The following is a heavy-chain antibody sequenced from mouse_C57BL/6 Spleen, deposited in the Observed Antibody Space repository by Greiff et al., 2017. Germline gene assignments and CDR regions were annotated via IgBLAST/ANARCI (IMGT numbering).Heavy chain of an antibody. J-gene: IGHJ2*01. CDR1: GYTFTSYW. D-gene: IGHD1-1*01. Sequence: QVQLQQPGAELVKPGASVKLSCKASGYTFTSYWMHWVKQRPGQGLEWIGMIHPNSGSTNYNEKFKSKATLTVDKSSSTAYMQLSSLTSEDSAVYYCARWYYGSSPSFGYWGQGTTLTVSS. CDR2: IHPNSGST. V-gene: IGHV1-64*01. CDR3: ARWYYGSSPSFGY.